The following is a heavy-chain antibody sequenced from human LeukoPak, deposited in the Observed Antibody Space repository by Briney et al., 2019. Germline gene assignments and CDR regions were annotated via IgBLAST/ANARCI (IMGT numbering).Heavy chain of an antibody. D-gene: IGHD3-9*01. CDR1: GGSIDSHYY. J-gene: IGHJ4*02. Sequence: PSETLSLTCTVSGGSIDSHYYWNWFRQPAGKGLEWIGRIYSSGNSYYNASLQSRVTMSVDTSKNQFSLKLSSVTAADTAVYYCARYTPDILTGYYTGWDYWGQGTLVTVSS. CDR3: ARYTPDILTGYYTGWDY. CDR2: IYSSGNS. V-gene: IGHV4-4*07.